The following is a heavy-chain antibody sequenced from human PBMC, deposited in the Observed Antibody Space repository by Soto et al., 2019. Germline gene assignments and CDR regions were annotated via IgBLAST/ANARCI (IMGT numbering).Heavy chain of an antibody. CDR2: IDPSDSYS. V-gene: IGHV5-10-1*01. J-gene: IGHJ5*02. Sequence: GESLKISCKGSGYRFTSYWISWVRQIPGKGLEWMGRIDPSDSYSNYSPSFQGHVTISADKSISTAYLQWSSLKASDTAMYYCARVGGYYDSSGYPPRFDPWGQGTLVTVSS. CDR1: GYRFTSYW. CDR3: ARVGGYYDSSGYPPRFDP. D-gene: IGHD3-22*01.